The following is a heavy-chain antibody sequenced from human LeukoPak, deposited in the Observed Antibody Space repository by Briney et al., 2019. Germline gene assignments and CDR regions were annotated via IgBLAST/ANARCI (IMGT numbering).Heavy chain of an antibody. CDR1: GFTFSSYE. V-gene: IGHV3-48*03. D-gene: IGHD3-22*01. CDR3: ARDSSYYYDSSGYPPNGYGMDV. J-gene: IGHJ6*02. Sequence: PGGSLRLSCAASGFTFSSYEMNWVRQAPGKGLEWVSYISSSGSTIYYAESVKGRFTISRDNAKNSLYLQMNSLSAEDTAVYYCARDSSYYYDSSGYPPNGYGMDVWGQGTTVTVSS. CDR2: ISSSGSTI.